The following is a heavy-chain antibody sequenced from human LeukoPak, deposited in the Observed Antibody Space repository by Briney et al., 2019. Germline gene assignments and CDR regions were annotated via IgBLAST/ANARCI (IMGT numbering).Heavy chain of an antibody. V-gene: IGHV4-34*01. Sequence: SETLSLTCAVYGGSFSGYYWSWIRQPPGKGLEWIGEINHSGSTNYNPSLKSRVTISVDTSKNQFFLKLSSVTAADTAVYYCARVTMVRGVRPFDYWGQGTLVTVSS. CDR3: ARVTMVRGVRPFDY. CDR1: GGSFSGYY. J-gene: IGHJ4*02. D-gene: IGHD3-10*01. CDR2: INHSGST.